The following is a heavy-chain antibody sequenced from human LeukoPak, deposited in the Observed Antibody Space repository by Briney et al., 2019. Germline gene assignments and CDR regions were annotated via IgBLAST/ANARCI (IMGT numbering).Heavy chain of an antibody. V-gene: IGHV1-2*02. J-gene: IGHJ4*02. CDR2: INPNSGGT. D-gene: IGHD6-6*01. Sequence: ASVKVSCKASGYTFTGYYMHWVRQAPGQGLEWMGWINPNSGGTNYAQKFQGRVTMTRDTSITTAYMDLSSLRSDDTAVYFCARDRQRYCSSSFDYWGQGTLVTVSS. CDR1: GYTFTGYY. CDR3: ARDRQRYCSSSFDY.